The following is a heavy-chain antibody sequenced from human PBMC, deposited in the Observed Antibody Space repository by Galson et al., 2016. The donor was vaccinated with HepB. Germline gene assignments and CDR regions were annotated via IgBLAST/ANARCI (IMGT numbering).Heavy chain of an antibody. CDR3: ATYLGGIVRASDY. V-gene: IGHV4-59*04. CDR2: VYYSGST. CDR1: GGSLTNAY. D-gene: IGHD1-26*01. J-gene: IGHJ4*02. Sequence: SETLSLTCDVFGGSLTNAYWTWIRQPPGKGLAWIGNVYYSGSTYYNPSLKSRVTISVDTSKNRFSLKLTFVTAADTAVYYCATYLGGIVRASDYWGQGTLVTVAS.